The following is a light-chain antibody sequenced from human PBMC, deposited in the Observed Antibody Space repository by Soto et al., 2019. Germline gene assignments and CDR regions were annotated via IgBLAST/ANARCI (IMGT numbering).Light chain of an antibody. CDR3: QQSYSTPRT. Sequence: DIQMTQSPSSLSASVGDRVTITCRAGQSISTYLNWYQQKPGKAPNLLIYAASSLQSGVPPRFSGSGSGTDFTLTISSLQPEDFATYYCQQSYSTPRTFGQGT. V-gene: IGKV1-39*01. J-gene: IGKJ1*01. CDR1: QSISTY. CDR2: AAS.